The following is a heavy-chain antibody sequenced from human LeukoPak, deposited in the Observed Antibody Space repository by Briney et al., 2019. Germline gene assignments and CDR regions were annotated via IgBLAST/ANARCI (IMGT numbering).Heavy chain of an antibody. D-gene: IGHD6-6*01. CDR3: ARQSVRPIAIAARPGNYFDY. CDR1: GGSISSSSDY. V-gene: IGHV4-39*01. J-gene: IGHJ4*02. Sequence: SETLSLTCTVSGGSISSSSDYWGWIRQPPGKGLEWIGSIYYSGNTYYNPSLKSRVTISLDTSKNQFSLKLSSVTAADTAVYYCARQSVRPIAIAARPGNYFDYWGQGTLVTVSS. CDR2: IYYSGNT.